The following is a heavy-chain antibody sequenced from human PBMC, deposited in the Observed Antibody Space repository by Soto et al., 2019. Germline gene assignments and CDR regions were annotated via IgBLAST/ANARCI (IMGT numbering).Heavy chain of an antibody. CDR1: GCTFTSYG. V-gene: IGHV1-18*04. J-gene: IGHJ6*02. CDR3: ARGLEDFWSGYYDYYYYYGMDV. D-gene: IGHD3-3*01. CDR2: ISAYNGNT. Sequence: AAVKVSCKASGCTFTSYGIRWVRQAPGQGLEWMGWISAYNGNTNYAQRLQGRVTMTTDTSTSTAYMELRSLRSDDTAVYYCARGLEDFWSGYYDYYYYYGMDVWGQGTTVTVSS.